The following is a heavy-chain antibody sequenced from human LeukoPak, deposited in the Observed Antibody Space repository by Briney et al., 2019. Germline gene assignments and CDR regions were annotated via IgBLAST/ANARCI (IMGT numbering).Heavy chain of an antibody. CDR1: GYTFTSYG. CDR2: ISAYNGNT. D-gene: IGHD6-13*01. J-gene: IGHJ4*02. CDR3: ARTLDDGSSWGETDY. V-gene: IGHV1-18*01. Sequence: GASVKVSCKASGYTFTSYGISWVRQAPGQGLEWMGWISAYNGNTNYAQKLQGRVTMTTDTSTSTAYMELRSLRSDDTAVYYCARTLDDGSSWGETDYWGQGTLVTVSS.